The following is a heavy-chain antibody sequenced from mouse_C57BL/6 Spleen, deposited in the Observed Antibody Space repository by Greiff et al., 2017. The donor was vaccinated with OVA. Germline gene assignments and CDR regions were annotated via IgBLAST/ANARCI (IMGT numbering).Heavy chain of an antibody. J-gene: IGHJ2*01. D-gene: IGHD1-1*01. CDR2: IYPRSGNT. V-gene: IGHV1-81*01. CDR1: GYTFTSYG. CDR3: ASENGSSLDY. Sequence: QVQLKESGAELARPGASVKLSCKASGYTFTSYGISWVKQRTGQGLEWIGEIYPRSGNTYYNAKFKGKATLTADKSSSTAYMELRSLTSEDSAVYFCASENGSSLDYWGQGTTLTVSS.